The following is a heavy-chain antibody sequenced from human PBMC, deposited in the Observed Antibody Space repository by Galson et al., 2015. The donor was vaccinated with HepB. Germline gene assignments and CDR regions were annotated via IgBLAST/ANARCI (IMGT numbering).Heavy chain of an antibody. D-gene: IGHD3-10*01. CDR1: GYTFTSYA. CDR2: INTNTGNP. CDR3: ARDPRLLWFGELTESPHYWYFDL. Sequence: SCKASGYTFTSYAMNWVRQAPGQGLEWMGWINTNTGNPTYAQGFTGRFVFSLDTSVSTAYLQISSLKAEDTAVYYCARDPRLLWFGELTESPHYWYFDLWGRGTLVTVSS. J-gene: IGHJ2*01. V-gene: IGHV7-4-1*02.